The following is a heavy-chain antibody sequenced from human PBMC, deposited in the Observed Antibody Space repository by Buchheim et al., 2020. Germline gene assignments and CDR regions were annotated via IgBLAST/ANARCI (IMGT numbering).Heavy chain of an antibody. V-gene: IGHV4-59*08. CDR2: IYYSGST. Sequence: QVQLQESGPGLVKPSETLSLTCTVSGGSISSYYWSWIRQPPGKGLEWIGYIYYSGSTNYNPSLKSRVTISVDTSKNQFSLKLSSVTAADTAVYYCARRGSESYYNSFDYWGQGTL. CDR1: GGSISSYY. D-gene: IGHD3-10*01. J-gene: IGHJ4*02. CDR3: ARRGSESYYNSFDY.